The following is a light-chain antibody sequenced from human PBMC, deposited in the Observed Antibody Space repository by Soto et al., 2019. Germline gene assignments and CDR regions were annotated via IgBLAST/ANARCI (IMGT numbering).Light chain of an antibody. CDR1: SHDIGGYNY. V-gene: IGLV2-14*01. CDR3: SSYTGSNTLI. Sequence: QSALTQPASVSGSPGQSITISCTGTSHDIGGYNYVSWFQQHPGKAPKLMIYEVSHRPSGVSNRFSGSNSGNTASLTNDGLPTEDEADYCCSSYTGSNTLIFGGGTKLTVL. CDR2: EVS. J-gene: IGLJ2*01.